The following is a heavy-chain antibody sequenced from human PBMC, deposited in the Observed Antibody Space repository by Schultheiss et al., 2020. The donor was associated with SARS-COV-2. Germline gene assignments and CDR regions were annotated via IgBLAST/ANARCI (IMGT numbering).Heavy chain of an antibody. Sequence: GESLKISCAASGFTFSSYGMHWVRQAPGKGLEWVAVISYDGTNKYYADSVKGRFTISRDNAKNSLYLQMNSLRAEDTAVYYCARGGYCSGGSCFNFDYWGQGTLVTVSS. CDR2: ISYDGTNK. D-gene: IGHD2-15*01. CDR1: GFTFSSYG. V-gene: IGHV3-30*03. CDR3: ARGGYCSGGSCFNFDY. J-gene: IGHJ4*02.